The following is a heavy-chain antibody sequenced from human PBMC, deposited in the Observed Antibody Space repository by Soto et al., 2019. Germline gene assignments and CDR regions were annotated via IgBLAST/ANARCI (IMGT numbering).Heavy chain of an antibody. J-gene: IGHJ4*02. Sequence: GGSLRLSCAASGFTFSSYSMNWVRQAPGKGLEWVTSISSSSSYIYYADSVKGRITISSDNAKNSLYLQMNSLRAEDTAVYYWSRDRGPGTPDYWGQGTLVTVSS. V-gene: IGHV3-21*01. CDR1: GFTFSSYS. D-gene: IGHD2-15*01. CDR2: ISSSSSYI. CDR3: SRDRGPGTPDY.